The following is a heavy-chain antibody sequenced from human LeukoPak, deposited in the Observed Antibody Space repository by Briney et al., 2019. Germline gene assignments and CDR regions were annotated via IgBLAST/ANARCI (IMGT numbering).Heavy chain of an antibody. Sequence: SETLSLTCAVYGGSFSGYYWSWIRQPPGKGLEWIGEINHSGSTNYNPSLKSRVTISVDTSKNQFSLKLSSVTAADTAVYYCARGNLARTMVRHPLQHWGQGTLVTVSS. CDR3: ARGNLARTMVRHPLQH. CDR2: INHSGST. V-gene: IGHV4-34*01. CDR1: GGSFSGYY. J-gene: IGHJ1*01. D-gene: IGHD3-10*01.